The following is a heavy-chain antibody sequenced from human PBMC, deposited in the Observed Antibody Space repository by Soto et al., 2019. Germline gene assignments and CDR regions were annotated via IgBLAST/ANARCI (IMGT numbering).Heavy chain of an antibody. V-gene: IGHV4-39*01. J-gene: IGHJ6*02. CDR2: IYYSGST. Sequence: SETLSLTCTVPGGSIRSSSYYWGWIRQPLGKGLEWIGSIYYSGSTYYNPSLKSRVTISVDTSKNQFSLKLSSVTAADTAVYYCARNYGSGSLIYYYYGMDVWGQGTTV. CDR3: ARNYGSGSLIYYYYGMDV. CDR1: GGSIRSSSYY. D-gene: IGHD3-10*01.